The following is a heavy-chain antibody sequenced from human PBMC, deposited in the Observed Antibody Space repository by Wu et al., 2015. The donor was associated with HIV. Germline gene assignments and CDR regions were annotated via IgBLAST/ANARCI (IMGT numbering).Heavy chain of an antibody. V-gene: IGHV1-58*02. CDR1: GFTFTSSA. Sequence: QMQLVQSGPEVKKPGTSVKFSCKASGFTFTSSAMQWVRQARGQRLEWIGWIVVGSDNTNYAQKFQERVTITRDMSTSTAYMELSSLRSDDTAVYYCAREKQGGSGSGVSKQGGGLDVWGQGTTVTVSS. D-gene: IGHD3-10*01. CDR2: IVVGSDNT. J-gene: IGHJ6*02. CDR3: AREKQGGSGSGVSKQGGGLDV.